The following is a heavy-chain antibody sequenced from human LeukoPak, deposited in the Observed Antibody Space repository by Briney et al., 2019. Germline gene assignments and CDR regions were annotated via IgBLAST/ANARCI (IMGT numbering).Heavy chain of an antibody. Sequence: GGSLRLSCATSGFIFRNYWMSWVRQVPGKGLEWVASISQDAGATTYVDSVKGRFTISRDNSKNTLYLQMGSLRTEDTAVYYCARDVGPYWGQGTLVTVSS. CDR2: ISQDAGAT. D-gene: IGHD2-15*01. CDR1: GFIFRNYW. J-gene: IGHJ4*02. V-gene: IGHV3-7*01. CDR3: ARDVGPY.